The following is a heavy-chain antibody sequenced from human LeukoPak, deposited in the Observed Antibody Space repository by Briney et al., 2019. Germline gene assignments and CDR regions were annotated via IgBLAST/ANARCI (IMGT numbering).Heavy chain of an antibody. D-gene: IGHD2-2*01. V-gene: IGHV4-31*03. CDR3: ARGHCSTTSCYTDWFDP. CDR2: IYYSGST. J-gene: IGHJ5*02. CDR1: GGSISSGVSY. Sequence: SETLSLTCTVSGGSISSGVSYWTWIRQHPGQGLEWIGYIYYSGSTYYNPSLKSRVTISVDTSKKQFSLNLSSVTAADTAVYYCARGHCSTTSCYTDWFDPWGQGTMVTVSS.